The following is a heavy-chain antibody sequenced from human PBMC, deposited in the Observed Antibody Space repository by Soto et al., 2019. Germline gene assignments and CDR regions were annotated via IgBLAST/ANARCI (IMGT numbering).Heavy chain of an antibody. CDR1: GFTFGDYA. D-gene: IGHD3-3*01. CDR3: TRGWRDAYDFWSGYYPTDYYYYMDV. CDR2: IRSKAYGGTT. J-gene: IGHJ6*03. Sequence: GGSLRLSCTASGFTFGDYAMSWFRQAPGKGLEWVGFIRSKAYGGTTEYAASVKGRFTISRDDSKSIAYLQMNSLKTEDTAVYYCTRGWRDAYDFWSGYYPTDYYYYMDVWGKGTTVTVSS. V-gene: IGHV3-49*03.